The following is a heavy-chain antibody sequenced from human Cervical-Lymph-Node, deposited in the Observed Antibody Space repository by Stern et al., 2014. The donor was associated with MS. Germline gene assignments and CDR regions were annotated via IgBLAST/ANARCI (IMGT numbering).Heavy chain of an antibody. CDR3: ARDCRLRYFDNYGMDV. V-gene: IGHV4-61*02. D-gene: IGHD3-9*01. CDR2: IYTSGST. CDR1: GGSISSGSYY. J-gene: IGHJ6*02. Sequence: QVQLQESGPGLVKPSQTLSLTCTVSGGSISSGSYYWSWIRQPAGKGLEWIGRIYTSGSTNYNPSLKSRVTISVDTSKNQFSLKLGFVPAADTAVYYCARDCRLRYFDNYGMDVWGQGTTVTVSS.